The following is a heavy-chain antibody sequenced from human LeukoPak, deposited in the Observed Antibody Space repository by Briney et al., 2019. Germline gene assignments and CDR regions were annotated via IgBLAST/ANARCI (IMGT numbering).Heavy chain of an antibody. J-gene: IGHJ6*03. CDR3: ARGPLRHRYYYYYMDV. Sequence: PSGTLSLTCAVYGGSFSGYYWSWIRQPPGKGLEWIGEINHSGSTNYNPSLKSRVTISVDTSKNQFSLKLSSVTAADTAVYYCARGPLRHRYYYYYMDVWGKGTTVTVSS. CDR2: INHSGST. V-gene: IGHV4-34*01. CDR1: GGSFSGYY.